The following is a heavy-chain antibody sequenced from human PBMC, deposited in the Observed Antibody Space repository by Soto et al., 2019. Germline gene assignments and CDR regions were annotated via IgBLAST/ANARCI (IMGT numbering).Heavy chain of an antibody. CDR3: AKDRHRLGYCSSTSCYRSYYFDY. V-gene: IGHV3-30*18. Sequence: GGSLRLSCAASGFTFSSYGMHWVRQAPGKGLEWVAVISYDGSNKYYADSVKGRFTISRDNSKNTLYLQMNSLRAEDTAVYYCAKDRHRLGYCSSTSCYRSYYFDYWGQGTLVTVSS. CDR1: GFTFSSYG. D-gene: IGHD2-2*02. J-gene: IGHJ4*02. CDR2: ISYDGSNK.